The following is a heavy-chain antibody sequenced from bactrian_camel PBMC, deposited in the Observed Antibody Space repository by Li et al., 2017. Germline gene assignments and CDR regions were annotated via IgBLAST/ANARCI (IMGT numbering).Heavy chain of an antibody. V-gene: IGHV3S32*01. J-gene: IGHJ4*01. CDR1: GHSRGSNC. CDR2: IRRDGGET. CDR3: TKDRSYGTRNWAQST. D-gene: IGHD3*01. Sequence: DVQLVESGGGSVRAGGSLRLSCKVSGHSRGSNCVGWCRLPPGRAPAEREGIAAIRRDGGETWYAASVKGRFTISRDSARNTLYLQMNSLKPEDTAMYYCTKDRSYGTRNWAQSTRGQGTQVTVS.